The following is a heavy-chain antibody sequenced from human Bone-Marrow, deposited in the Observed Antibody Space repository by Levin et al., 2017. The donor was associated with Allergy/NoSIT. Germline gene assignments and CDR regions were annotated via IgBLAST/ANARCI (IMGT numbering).Heavy chain of an antibody. Sequence: ESLKISCEVSAYSISSGYNWGWIRQPPGKGLEWIGNIYHTGSAYYNPSLKSRVTLLVDRSRNQFSLKLSSVTAADTAVYYCAGQIAAVGAFDYWGQGTLVTVSS. J-gene: IGHJ4*02. CDR3: AGQIAAVGAFDY. CDR1: AYSISSGYN. CDR2: IYHTGSA. V-gene: IGHV4-38-2*01. D-gene: IGHD6-13*01.